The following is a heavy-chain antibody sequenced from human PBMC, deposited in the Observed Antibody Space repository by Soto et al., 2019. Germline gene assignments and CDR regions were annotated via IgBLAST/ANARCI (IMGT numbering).Heavy chain of an antibody. CDR2: IIPIFGTA. CDR3: ARERGKEYGNSFDY. D-gene: IGHD3-10*01. J-gene: IGHJ4*02. Sequence: ASVKVSCKASGGTFSSYAISWVRQAPGQGLERMGGIIPIFGTANYAQKFQGRVTITADESTSTAYTELSSLRSEDTATYYCARERGKEYGNSFDYWGQGTLVTVSS. V-gene: IGHV1-69*13. CDR1: GGTFSSYA.